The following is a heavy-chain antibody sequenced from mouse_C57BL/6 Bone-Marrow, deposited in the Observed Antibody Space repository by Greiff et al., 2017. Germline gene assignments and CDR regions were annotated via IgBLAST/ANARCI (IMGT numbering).Heavy chain of an antibody. V-gene: IGHV5-15*01. CDR2: ISNLAYSI. Sequence: EVQLVESGGGLVQPGGSLKLSCAASGFTFSDYGMAWVRQAPRKGPEWVAFISNLAYSIYYADTVTGRFTISRENAKNTLYLEMSSLRSEDTAMYYCAREPPYYFFMDYWGQGTSVTVSS. CDR3: AREPPYYFFMDY. CDR1: GFTFSDYG. J-gene: IGHJ4*01. D-gene: IGHD2-10*01.